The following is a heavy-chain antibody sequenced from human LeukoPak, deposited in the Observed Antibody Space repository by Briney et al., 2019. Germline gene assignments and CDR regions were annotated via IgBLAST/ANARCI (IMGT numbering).Heavy chain of an antibody. J-gene: IGHJ5*02. CDR2: IYHSGST. Sequence: SETLSLTCAVSGGSISSGGYSWGWIRQPPGKGLEWIGYIYHSGSTYYNPSLKSRVTISVDRSKNQFSLKLSSVTAADTAVYYCARTMVRGAYNWFDPWGQGTLVTVSS. D-gene: IGHD3-10*01. V-gene: IGHV4-30-2*01. CDR1: GGSISSGGYS. CDR3: ARTMVRGAYNWFDP.